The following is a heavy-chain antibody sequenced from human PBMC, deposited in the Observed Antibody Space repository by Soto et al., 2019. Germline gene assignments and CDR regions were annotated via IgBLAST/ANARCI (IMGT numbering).Heavy chain of an antibody. CDR2: IYHTGST. CDR1: AGSLSNYY. D-gene: IGHD6-19*01. J-gene: IGHJ4*02. V-gene: IGHV4-59*01. CDR3: ARGGRGSGLYFLYYFDL. Sequence: KTSETLSLTCSVSAGSLSNYYWTWIRQSPGKGLEWIGEIYHTGSTKYNPSLKSRVAISVDMSKNQFSLTLNSVTPADTAVYYCARGGRGSGLYFLYYFDLWGQGTLVTVSS.